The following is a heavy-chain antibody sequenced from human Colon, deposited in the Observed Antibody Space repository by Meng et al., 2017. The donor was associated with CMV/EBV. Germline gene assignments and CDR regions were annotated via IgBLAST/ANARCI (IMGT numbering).Heavy chain of an antibody. CDR1: GYTSTANH. CDR3: VRESWYFDF. J-gene: IGHJ4*02. V-gene: IGHV1-2*02. D-gene: IGHD6-13*01. CDR2: IYPQDGGT. Sequence: QVQLVQTGTEVKKPGASVKVSCKTSGYTSTANHLHWVRQAPGQGLEWMGWIYPQDGGTYFAQKFQDRVTLTRDTSITTAYMELSGLTSDDTAIYYCVRESWYFDFWGEGTLVTSPQ.